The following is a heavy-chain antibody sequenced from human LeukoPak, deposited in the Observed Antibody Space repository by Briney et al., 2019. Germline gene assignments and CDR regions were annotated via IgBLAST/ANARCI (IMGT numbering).Heavy chain of an antibody. CDR2: ISQDGSEK. CDR3: AREPGLGYAFDI. J-gene: IGHJ3*02. Sequence: GGSLRLSCVVSGFAISSSWMTWVRQAPGKGLEWVANISQDGSEKHYVDSVRGRFTISRDNAKDSLYLQMNSLGAEDTAVYYCAREPGLGYAFDIWGQGTMVTVSS. D-gene: IGHD3-10*01. CDR1: GFAISSSW. V-gene: IGHV3-7*01.